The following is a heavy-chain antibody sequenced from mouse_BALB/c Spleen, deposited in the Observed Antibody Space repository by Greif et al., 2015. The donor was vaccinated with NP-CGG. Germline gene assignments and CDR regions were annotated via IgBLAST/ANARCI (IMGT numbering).Heavy chain of an antibody. CDR3: AKQYGNTAWFAY. D-gene: IGHD2-10*02. J-gene: IGHJ3*01. Sequence: QVQLQQSGAELAKPGASVKMSRKASGYTFTSYWMHWVKQRPGQGLEWIGYINPSTGYTEYNQKFKNKATLTADKSSSTAYMQLSSLTSEDSAVYYCAKQYGNTAWFAYWGQGTLVTVSA. V-gene: IGHV1-7*01. CDR1: GYTFTSYW. CDR2: INPSTGYT.